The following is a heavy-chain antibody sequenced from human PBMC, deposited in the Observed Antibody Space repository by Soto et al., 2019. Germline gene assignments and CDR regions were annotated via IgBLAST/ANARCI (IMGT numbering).Heavy chain of an antibody. CDR1: GFGFRAYE. CDR2: ISSGGNTI. J-gene: IGHJ6*02. CDR3: ARERPSADFWSGYSYGLDV. Sequence: GGSLRLSCAASGFGFRAYEMNWVRQAPGKGLEWVAYISSGGNTIYYADSVKGRFTISRDTGENTLFLQMNSLRDEDTAIYYCARERPSADFWSGYSYGLDVWGQGTTVTVSS. V-gene: IGHV3-48*03. D-gene: IGHD3-3*01.